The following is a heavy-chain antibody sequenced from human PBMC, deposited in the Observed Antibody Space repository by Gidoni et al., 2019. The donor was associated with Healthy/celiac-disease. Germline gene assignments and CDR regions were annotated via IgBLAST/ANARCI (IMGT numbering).Heavy chain of an antibody. CDR1: GYTFTGYY. V-gene: IGHV1-2*04. Sequence: QVQLVQSGAEVQKPGASVKVSCKASGYTFTGYYMHWVRQAPGQGLEWMGWSNPNSGGTNYAQKFQGWVTMTRDTSISTAYMELSRLRSDDTAVYYCARIGSGSYNVSGWFDPWGQGTLVTVSS. J-gene: IGHJ5*02. CDR3: ARIGSGSYNVSGWFDP. D-gene: IGHD3-10*01. CDR2: SNPNSGGT.